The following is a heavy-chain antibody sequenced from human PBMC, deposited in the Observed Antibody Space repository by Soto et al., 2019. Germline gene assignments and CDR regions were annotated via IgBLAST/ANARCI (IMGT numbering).Heavy chain of an antibody. Sequence: SVKVSCKASGGTFSSYAISWVRQAPGQGLEWMGGIIPIFGTANYAQKFQGRVTITADESTSTAYMELSSLRSEDTAVYYCARGWVAKDILLVPAAIREGYYSYYYGMDVWG. D-gene: IGHD2-2*02. CDR1: GGTFSSYA. CDR3: ARGWVAKDILLVPAAIREGYYSYYYGMDV. J-gene: IGHJ6*02. V-gene: IGHV1-69*13. CDR2: IIPIFGTA.